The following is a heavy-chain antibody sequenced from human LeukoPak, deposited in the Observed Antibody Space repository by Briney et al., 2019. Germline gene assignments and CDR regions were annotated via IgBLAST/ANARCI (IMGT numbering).Heavy chain of an antibody. Sequence: PGGSLRLSCAASGFTFSSYGMHWVRQAPGKGLEWVAVIWYDGSNKYYADSVKGRFTISRDNSKNTLYLQMNSLRAEGTAVYYCAKDIAAAGMGIDYWGQGTLVTVSS. J-gene: IGHJ4*02. V-gene: IGHV3-33*06. D-gene: IGHD6-13*01. CDR3: AKDIAAAGMGIDY. CDR2: IWYDGSNK. CDR1: GFTFSSYG.